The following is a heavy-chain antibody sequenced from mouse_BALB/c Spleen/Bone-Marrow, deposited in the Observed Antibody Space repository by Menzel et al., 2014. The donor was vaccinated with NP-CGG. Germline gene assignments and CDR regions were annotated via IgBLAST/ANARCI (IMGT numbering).Heavy chain of an antibody. V-gene: IGHV4-1*02. Sequence: EVKLMESGGGLVQPGGSLKLSCAASGFDFSRYWMSWVRQAPGKGLEWIGEINPDSSTINYTPSLKDKFIISRDNVKNTLYLQKSKVRSEDTALYYCTRLHYYGYSAYWGQGTLVTVST. CDR1: GFDFSRYW. D-gene: IGHD1-2*01. J-gene: IGHJ3*01. CDR2: INPDSSTI. CDR3: TRLHYYGYSAY.